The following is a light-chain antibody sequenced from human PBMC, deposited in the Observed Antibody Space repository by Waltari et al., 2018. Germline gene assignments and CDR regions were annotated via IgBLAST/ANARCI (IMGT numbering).Light chain of an antibody. Sequence: QLVLTPPPSASASLGASVRLTCTLPSGHSSYAIAWHQQRPEKGPRYLMRLSSDGSHTKGDGIPDRFSGSSSGAERYLIISSLQSEDEADYYCQTWDTGVVFGGGTKLTVL. CDR1: SGHSSYA. V-gene: IGLV4-69*01. J-gene: IGLJ2*01. CDR2: LSSDGSH. CDR3: QTWDTGVV.